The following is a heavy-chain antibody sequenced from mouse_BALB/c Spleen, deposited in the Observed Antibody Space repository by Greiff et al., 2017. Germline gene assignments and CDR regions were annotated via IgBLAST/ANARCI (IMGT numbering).Heavy chain of an antibody. D-gene: IGHD2-4*01. CDR2: IDPFNGGT. CDR1: GYSFTSYY. Sequence: VQLQQPGPELMKPGASVKISCKASGYSFTSYYMHWVKQSHGKSLEWIGYIDPFNGGTSYNQKFKGKATLTVDKSSSTAYMHLSSLTSEDSAVYYCAKYYDYLDYWGQGTTLTVSS. CDR3: AKYYDYLDY. V-gene: IGHV1S135*01. J-gene: IGHJ2*01.